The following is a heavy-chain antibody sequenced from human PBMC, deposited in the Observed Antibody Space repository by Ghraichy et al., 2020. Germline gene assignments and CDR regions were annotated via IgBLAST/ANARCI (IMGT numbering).Heavy chain of an antibody. D-gene: IGHD3-10*01. CDR2: ISSSSSYI. J-gene: IGHJ4*02. V-gene: IGHV3-21*01. CDR3: ARDLNYYGSGSYDY. CDR1: GFTFSSYS. Sequence: SCAASGFTFSSYSMNWVRQAPGKGLEWVSSISSSSSYIYYADSVKGRFTISRDNAKNSLYLQMNSLRAEDTAVYYCARDLNYYGSGSYDYWGQGTLVTVSS.